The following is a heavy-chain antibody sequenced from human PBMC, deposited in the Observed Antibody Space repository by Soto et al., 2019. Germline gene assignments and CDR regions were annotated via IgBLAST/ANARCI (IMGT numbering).Heavy chain of an antibody. V-gene: IGHV1-3*01. Sequence: QVQLVQSGAEVKKPGASVKISCKASGYTFAGYEIHWVRQAPGQRLEWVGWINAGNGITTSSQKFQGRVTITRDTSATTAYMELSSLRSEDTAVYYCARFWHGDLRFDIGGQGTMVTVSS. CDR1: GYTFAGYE. J-gene: IGHJ3*02. D-gene: IGHD4-17*01. CDR3: ARFWHGDLRFDI. CDR2: INAGNGIT.